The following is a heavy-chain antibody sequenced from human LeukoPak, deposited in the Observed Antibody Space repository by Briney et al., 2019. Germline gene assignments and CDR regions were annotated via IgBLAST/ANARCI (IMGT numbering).Heavy chain of an antibody. D-gene: IGHD2-15*01. J-gene: IGHJ4*02. CDR1: GGTFSSYA. CDR3: AGTCSGGRSFDY. V-gene: IGHV1-69*04. Sequence: SVKVSCKASGGTFSSYAISRVRQVPGQGLEWMGRIIPILGIANYAQKFQGRVTITADKSTSTAYMELSSLSSEDTAVYYCAGTCSGGRSFDYWGQGTLVTVSS. CDR2: IIPILGIA.